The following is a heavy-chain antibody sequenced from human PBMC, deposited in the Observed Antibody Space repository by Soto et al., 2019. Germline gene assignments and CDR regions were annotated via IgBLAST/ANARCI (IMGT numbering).Heavy chain of an antibody. Sequence: TLSLTCTVSGGSISSGDYYWSWIREPPGKGLEWIGYIYYSGSTYYHPSLKSRVTISVDTSKNQFSLKLSSVTAADTAVYYCARGITIFGVVRHWFDPWGQGTLVTVSS. CDR1: GGSISSGDYY. CDR3: ARGITIFGVVRHWFDP. J-gene: IGHJ5*02. D-gene: IGHD3-3*01. V-gene: IGHV4-30-4*01. CDR2: IYYSGST.